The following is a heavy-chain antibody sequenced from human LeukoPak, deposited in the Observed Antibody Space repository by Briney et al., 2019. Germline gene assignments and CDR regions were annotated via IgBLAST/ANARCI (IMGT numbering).Heavy chain of an antibody. CDR1: GFTVSSNY. Sequence: GGSLRLSCAASGFTVSSNYMSWVRQAPGKGLEWVSVIYSGGSTYYADSVKGRFTISRDNSKNTLSLQMNSLRAEDTAVYYCAKGSGILSPLDYWGQGTLVTVSS. V-gene: IGHV3-53*01. J-gene: IGHJ4*02. D-gene: IGHD3-9*01. CDR3: AKGSGILSPLDY. CDR2: IYSGGST.